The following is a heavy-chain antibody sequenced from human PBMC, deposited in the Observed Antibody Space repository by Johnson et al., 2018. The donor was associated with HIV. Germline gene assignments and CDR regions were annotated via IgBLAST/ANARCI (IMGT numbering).Heavy chain of an antibody. Sequence: QVQLVESGGGVVQPGRSLRLSCAASGFTFTSYTIHWVRQAPGKGLEWVALISSDGTNNYYADSVQGRFTISRDNSKNTLYLQMNSLRAEDTAVYYCAKAFPYCTGGSCYPHRSPHDAFDIWGQGTMVTVSS. D-gene: IGHD2-15*01. J-gene: IGHJ3*02. CDR2: ISSDGTNN. V-gene: IGHV3-30-3*01. CDR1: GFTFTSYT. CDR3: AKAFPYCTGGSCYPHRSPHDAFDI.